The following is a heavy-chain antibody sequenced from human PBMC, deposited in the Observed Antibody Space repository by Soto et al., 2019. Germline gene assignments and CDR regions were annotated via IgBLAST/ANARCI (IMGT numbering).Heavy chain of an antibody. D-gene: IGHD4-17*01. CDR3: ASTVS. Sequence: GGSLSLSCAASGFIFIIYGMHWVRQAPGKGLEWVGVIWYDGSNKYYGDSVKGRFTISRDNSKNTLYLQMNSLRVEDTAVYYCASTVSWGQGTLVTVSS. V-gene: IGHV3-33*03. J-gene: IGHJ4*02. CDR2: IWYDGSNK. CDR1: GFIFIIYG.